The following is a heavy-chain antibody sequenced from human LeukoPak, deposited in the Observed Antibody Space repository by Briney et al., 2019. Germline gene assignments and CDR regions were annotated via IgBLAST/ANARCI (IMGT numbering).Heavy chain of an antibody. D-gene: IGHD3-22*01. CDR2: ISGSGGST. J-gene: IGHJ4*02. CDR1: GFTFSSYA. V-gene: IGHV3-23*01. CDR3: ATYDSSGYYSFDY. Sequence: GGSLRLSCAASGFTFSSYAMSWVRQAPGKGLEWVSAISGSGGSTYYADSVKGRFTISRDNSKNTLYLQMNSLRAEDTAVYYCATYDSSGYYSFDYWGQGTLVTVSS.